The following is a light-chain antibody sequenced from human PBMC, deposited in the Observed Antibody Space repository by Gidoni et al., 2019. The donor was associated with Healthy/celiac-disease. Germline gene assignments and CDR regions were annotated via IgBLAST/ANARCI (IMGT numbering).Light chain of an antibody. CDR1: QDISNY. CDR3: QQYDNLYT. V-gene: IGKV1-33*01. J-gene: IGKJ2*01. Sequence: DIQMTQSPSSLYASVGDRVTITCQASQDISNYLNWYQQKPGKAPKLLIYDASNLETGVPSMFSGSGSGTDFTFTISSLQPEDIATYYCQQYDNLYTFGQGTKLEIK. CDR2: DAS.